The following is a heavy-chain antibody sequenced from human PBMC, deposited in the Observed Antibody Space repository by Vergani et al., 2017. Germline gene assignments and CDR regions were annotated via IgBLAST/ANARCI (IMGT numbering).Heavy chain of an antibody. J-gene: IGHJ3*02. D-gene: IGHD2-21*02. CDR1: GGSISSGGYS. CDR2: IYHSGST. CDR3: ARDGAGVTGAFDI. V-gene: IGHV4-30-2*01. Sequence: QLQLQESGSGLVKPSQTLSLTCAVSGGSISSGGYSWSWIRQPPGKGLEWIGYIYHSGSTYYNPSLKSRVTISVDRSKNQFSLKLSSVTAAVTAVYYCARDGAGVTGAFDIWGQGTMVTVSS.